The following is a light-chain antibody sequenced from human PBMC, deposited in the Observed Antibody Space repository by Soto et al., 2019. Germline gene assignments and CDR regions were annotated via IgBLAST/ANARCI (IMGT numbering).Light chain of an antibody. CDR3: QVWDGSTDHRV. CDR2: DDS. Sequence: SYDLTQPPSVSVAPGQTAKIPCGGNNIGSKSVHWYYQKAGQAPVLVVYDDSDRPSGIPERFSGSNSGNTATLTISRVEVGDEADYYCQVWDGSTDHRVFGGGTQLTVL. CDR1: NIGSKS. J-gene: IGLJ3*02. V-gene: IGLV3-21*02.